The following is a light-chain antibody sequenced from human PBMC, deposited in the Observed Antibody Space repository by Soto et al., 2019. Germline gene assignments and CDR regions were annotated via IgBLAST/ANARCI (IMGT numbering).Light chain of an antibody. Sequence: IHLNQSPSSLSASVGDSITITCRAIPGITSYLAWYQQKPGKAPNLLIYGASTLQSGVPSRFSGSGSGTDFTLTISSLQAEDFATYYCQQTRSYPSTFGGGTKVDIK. V-gene: IGKV1-9*01. CDR2: GAS. J-gene: IGKJ4*01. CDR3: QQTRSYPST. CDR1: PGITSY.